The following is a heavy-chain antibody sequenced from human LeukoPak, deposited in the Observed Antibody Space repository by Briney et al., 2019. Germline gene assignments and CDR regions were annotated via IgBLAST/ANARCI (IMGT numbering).Heavy chain of an antibody. Sequence: GGSLRLSCAASGFTFSSYAMSWVRQAPGKGLEWVSAISGSGGSTYYADSVKGRFTISRDNSKNTLCLQMNSLRAEDTAVYYCAKNSGWYPYYYGMDVWGQGTTVTVSS. V-gene: IGHV3-23*01. CDR1: GFTFSSYA. D-gene: IGHD6-19*01. CDR3: AKNSGWYPYYYGMDV. CDR2: ISGSGGST. J-gene: IGHJ6*02.